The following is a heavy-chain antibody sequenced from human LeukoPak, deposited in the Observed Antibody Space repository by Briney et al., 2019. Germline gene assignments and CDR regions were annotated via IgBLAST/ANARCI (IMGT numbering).Heavy chain of an antibody. CDR3: ARASIPATDY. CDR2: IYTSGST. V-gene: IGHV4-61*02. Sequence: SSETLSLTCTVSGGSISSGSYYWSWIRQPAGKGLEWIGRIYTSGSTNYNPSLKSRVTISVDTSKNQFSLKLSSVTAADTAVYYCARASIPATDYWGQGTLVNVSS. J-gene: IGHJ4*02. CDR1: GGSISSGSYY.